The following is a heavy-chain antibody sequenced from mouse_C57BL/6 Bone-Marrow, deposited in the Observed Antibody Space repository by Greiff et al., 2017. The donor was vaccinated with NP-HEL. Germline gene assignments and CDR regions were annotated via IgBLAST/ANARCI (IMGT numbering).Heavy chain of an antibody. Sequence: QVQLQQPGAELVMPGASVKLSCKASGYTFTSYWMHWVKQRPGQGLEWIGEIDPSDSYTNYNQKFKGKSTLTVDKSSSTAYMQLSSLTSEDSAVYYCARRRDGYYSGWFAYWGQGTLVTVSA. J-gene: IGHJ3*01. CDR1: GYTFTSYW. CDR2: IDPSDSYT. D-gene: IGHD2-3*01. CDR3: ARRRDGYYSGWFAY. V-gene: IGHV1-69*01.